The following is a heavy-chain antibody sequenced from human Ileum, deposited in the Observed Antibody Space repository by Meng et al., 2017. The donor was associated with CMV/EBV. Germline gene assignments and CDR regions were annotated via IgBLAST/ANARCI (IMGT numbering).Heavy chain of an antibody. J-gene: IGHJ5*02. CDR2: IYTVDVKT. D-gene: IGHD3-16*01. Sequence: GESLKISCAASGFTFIKYAMSWVRQAPGKGLEWVSVIYTVDVKTYYADSVKGRFIISRDHSKNMLYLQMNSLRAEDTATYYCVKDDNDNMGEIGSWGQGTLVTVSS. CDR1: GFTFIKYA. V-gene: IGHV3-23*03. CDR3: VKDDNDNMGEIGS.